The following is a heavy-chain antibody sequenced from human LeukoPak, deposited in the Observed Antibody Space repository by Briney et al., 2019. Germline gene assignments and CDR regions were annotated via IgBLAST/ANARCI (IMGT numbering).Heavy chain of an antibody. V-gene: IGHV3-7*01. J-gene: IGHJ3*02. D-gene: IGHD6-13*01. Sequence: GGSLRLSCAASGFTFSSYYMGWVRRAPGKGLEWVANIKQDGSESYYGDSMKGRFIISRDNAKNSLYLQMNSLRAEDTGAYYCARSQHLAQDVFDIWGQGTMVTVSS. CDR2: IKQDGSES. CDR1: GFTFSSYY. CDR3: ARSQHLAQDVFDI.